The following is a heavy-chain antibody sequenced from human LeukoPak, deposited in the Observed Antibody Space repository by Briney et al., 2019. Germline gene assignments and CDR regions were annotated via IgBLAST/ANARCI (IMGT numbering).Heavy chain of an antibody. Sequence: GGSLRLSCAPSISTFSNASMSSVRQAPGKGLEWVGRIKTKTDGGTTDYAAPVKGRFTISRDDSKSTQYLQMNSLKTEDTAVYYCTTDCRTPQRLPPLWGQGTLVTVSS. CDR3: TTDCRTPQRLPPL. V-gene: IGHV3-15*01. CDR1: ISTFSNAS. J-gene: IGHJ4*02. CDR2: IKTKTDGGTT. D-gene: IGHD6-25*01.